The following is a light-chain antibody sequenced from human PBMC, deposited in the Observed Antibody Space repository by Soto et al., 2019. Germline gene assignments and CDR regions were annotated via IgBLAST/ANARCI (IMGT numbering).Light chain of an antibody. V-gene: IGLV2-14*01. Sequence: QSALTQPASVSGSPGQSITISCTGTSSDVGGYNYVSWYQQHPGNAPKLMIYEVSNLPSGVSDRFSGSKSGNTASLTISGLQAEDEADYYCSSYTVSSTWVFGGGTKVTVL. CDR1: SSDVGGYNY. CDR2: EVS. J-gene: IGLJ3*02. CDR3: SSYTVSSTWV.